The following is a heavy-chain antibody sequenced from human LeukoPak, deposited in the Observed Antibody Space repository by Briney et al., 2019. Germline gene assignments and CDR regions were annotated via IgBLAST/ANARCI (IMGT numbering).Heavy chain of an antibody. CDR2: INPSGGST. J-gene: IGHJ6*03. D-gene: IGHD3-10*01. Sequence: ASVKVSCTASGYTFTSYYMHWVRQAPGQGLEWMGIINPSGGSTSYAQKFQGRVTMTRDTSTSTVYMELSSLRSEDTAVYYCAGGLRITMVRGVNTGNYYYYYMDVWGKGTTVTISS. V-gene: IGHV1-46*01. CDR3: AGGLRITMVRGVNTGNYYYYYMDV. CDR1: GYTFTSYY.